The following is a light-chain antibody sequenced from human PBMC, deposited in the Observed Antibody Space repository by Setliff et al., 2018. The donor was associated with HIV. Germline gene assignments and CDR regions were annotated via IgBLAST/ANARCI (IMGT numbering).Light chain of an antibody. CDR1: TGDVTSGHY. CDR2: DTS. J-gene: IGLJ1*01. CDR3: LLAYSGARPGV. V-gene: IGLV7-46*01. Sequence: QAVVTRQPSLTVSPGGAVTLACGSSTGDVTSGHYPYWFQQKPGQAPRTLIYDTSNKHSWTPAHFSGSLLGGKAALTLSGAQPEDEADHHCLLAYSGARPGVFGTGTKVTV.